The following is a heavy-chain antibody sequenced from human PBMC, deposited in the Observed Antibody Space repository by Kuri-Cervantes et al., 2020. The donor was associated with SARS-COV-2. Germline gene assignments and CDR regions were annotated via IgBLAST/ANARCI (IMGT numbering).Heavy chain of an antibody. CDR3: ARSYGNYVGYYYYYMDV. V-gene: IGHV1-69*04. J-gene: IGHJ6*03. CDR1: GGTFSSYA. D-gene: IGHD4-11*01. Sequence: SVKVSCKASGGTFSSYAISWVRQAPGQGLEWMGRMCPSDGSMSYAEKFQGRVTMTRDTSTSTAYMELSSLRSEDTAMYYCARSYGNYVGYYYYYMDVWGKGTTVTVSS. CDR2: MCPSDGSM.